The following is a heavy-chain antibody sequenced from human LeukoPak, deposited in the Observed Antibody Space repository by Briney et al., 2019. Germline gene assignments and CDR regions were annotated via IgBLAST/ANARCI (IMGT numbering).Heavy chain of an antibody. V-gene: IGHV3-15*01. CDR3: TTDSVYYYDSSGYYYFDY. CDR1: GFLVSNNY. J-gene: IGHJ4*02. D-gene: IGHD3-22*01. Sequence: PGGSLRLSCAASGFLVSNNYMTWVRQAPGKGLEWVGRIKSKTDGGTTDYAAPVKGRFTISRDDSKNTLYLQMNSLKAEDTAVYYCTTDSVYYYDSSGYYYFDYWGQGTLVTVSS. CDR2: IKSKTDGGTT.